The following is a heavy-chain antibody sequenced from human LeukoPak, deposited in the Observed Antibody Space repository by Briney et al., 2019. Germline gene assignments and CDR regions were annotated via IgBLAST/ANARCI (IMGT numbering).Heavy chain of an antibody. V-gene: IGHV4-59*08. Sequence: PSETLSLTCTVSGGSLSNFYWRWIRQPPGKGLEWIAYIYYSGNARYNPSLERRVTISVDTSNNQFSLKLSSVTAADTAVYYCARHEVGYCRGGSSPYYFDLWGQGTLVTVSS. J-gene: IGHJ4*02. D-gene: IGHD2-15*01. CDR2: IYYSGNA. CDR3: ARHEVGYCRGGSSPYYFDL. CDR1: GGSLSNFY.